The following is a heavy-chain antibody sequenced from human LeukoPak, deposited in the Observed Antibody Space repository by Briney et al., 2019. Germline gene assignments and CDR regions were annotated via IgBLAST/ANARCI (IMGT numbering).Heavy chain of an antibody. CDR1: EFTFSSYW. D-gene: IGHD4-11*01. V-gene: IGHV3-7*03. Sequence: GGSLRLSRAAPEFTFSSYWMSWVRQPPGSGLEWVATIKHDGSEKYYGDSVKGRFTLSRDNAYNSLYLQMNSLRAEDTAVYYCARGLLGAVTTFDYWGQGTLVTVSS. J-gene: IGHJ4*02. CDR3: ARGLLGAVTTFDY. CDR2: IKHDGSEK.